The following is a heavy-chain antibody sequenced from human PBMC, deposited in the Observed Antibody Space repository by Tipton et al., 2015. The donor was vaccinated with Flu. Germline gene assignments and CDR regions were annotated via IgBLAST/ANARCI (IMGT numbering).Heavy chain of an antibody. J-gene: IGHJ6*03. CDR1: GFTFSSYW. CDR2: IKQDGSVK. D-gene: IGHD3-22*01. CDR3: ARRGYYDSSGYYSNYYYYYMDV. V-gene: IGHV3-7*03. Sequence: SLRLSCAASGFTFSSYWMSWVRQAPGKGLEWVANIKQDGSVKYYVDSVKGRFTISRDNAKNSLYLQMNSLRAEDTAVYYCARRGYYDSSGYYSNYYYYYMDVWGKGPTVTVPS.